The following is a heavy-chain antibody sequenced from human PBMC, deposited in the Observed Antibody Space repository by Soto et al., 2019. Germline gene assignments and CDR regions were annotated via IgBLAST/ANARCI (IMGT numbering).Heavy chain of an antibody. V-gene: IGHV3-30-3*01. CDR3: AREDYYYYGMDV. Sequence: GGSLRLSCAASGFPFSSYAMHWVRQAPGKGLEWVAVISYDGSNKYYADSVKGRFTISRDNSKNTLYLQMNSLRAEDTAVYYCAREDYYYYGMDVWGQGTTVTVYS. J-gene: IGHJ6*02. CDR2: ISYDGSNK. CDR1: GFPFSSYA.